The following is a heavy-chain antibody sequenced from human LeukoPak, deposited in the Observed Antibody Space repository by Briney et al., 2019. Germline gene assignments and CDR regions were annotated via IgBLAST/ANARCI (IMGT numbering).Heavy chain of an antibody. CDR1: GYTSTSYG. V-gene: IGHV1-18*04. CDR3: ARYPLSYSGNWHYYFDY. D-gene: IGHD6-13*01. J-gene: IGHJ4*02. Sequence: GASVKVSCKASGYTSTSYGISWVRQAPGQGLEWMGWICAYNGNTNYAQNLQDRVFMNTDTSTSTAYMELRSLRSDDTAVYYCARYPLSYSGNWHYYFDYWGQGTLVTVSS. CDR2: ICAYNGNT.